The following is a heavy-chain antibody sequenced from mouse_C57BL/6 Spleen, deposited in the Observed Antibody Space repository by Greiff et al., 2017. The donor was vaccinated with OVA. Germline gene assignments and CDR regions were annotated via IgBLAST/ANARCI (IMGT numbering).Heavy chain of an antibody. CDR1: GFTFSDYG. Sequence: EVQLVESGGGLVKPGGSLKLSCAASGFTFSDYGMHWVRQAPEKGLEWVAYISSGSSTIYYADTVKGRFTISRDNAKNTLFLQMTSLRSEDTAMYYCARERKIYYDSYWYGDVWGTGTTVTVSS. D-gene: IGHD2-4*01. CDR2: ISSGSSTI. CDR3: ARERKIYYDSYWYGDV. V-gene: IGHV5-17*01. J-gene: IGHJ1*03.